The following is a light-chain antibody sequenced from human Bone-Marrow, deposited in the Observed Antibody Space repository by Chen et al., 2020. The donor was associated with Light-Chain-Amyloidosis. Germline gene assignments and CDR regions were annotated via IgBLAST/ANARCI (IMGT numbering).Light chain of an antibody. CDR1: QSISSTY. Sequence: EIVLTQSPGTLSLSPGERATLSCRASQSISSTYLAWYQQKPGQAPRLLICGPSGRATGIPDWFSGSGSGTDFTLTISRLEPEDFAVYYCQQFAASPRTFGHGTKVEI. CDR2: GPS. J-gene: IGKJ1*01. V-gene: IGKV3-20*01. CDR3: QQFAASPRT.